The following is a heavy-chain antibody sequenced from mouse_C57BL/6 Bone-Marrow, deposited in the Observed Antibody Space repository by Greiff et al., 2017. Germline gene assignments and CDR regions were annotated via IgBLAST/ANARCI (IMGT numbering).Heavy chain of an antibody. CDR2: ISNLAYSI. V-gene: IGHV5-15*01. Sequence: EVQGVESGGGLVQPGGSLKLSCAASGFTFSDYGMAWVRQAPRKGPEWVAFISNLAYSIYYADTVTGRFTISRENAKNTLYLEMSSLRSEDTAMYYCATSYLYYAMDYWGQGTSVTVSS. J-gene: IGHJ4*01. CDR3: ATSYLYYAMDY. D-gene: IGHD5-5*01. CDR1: GFTFSDYG.